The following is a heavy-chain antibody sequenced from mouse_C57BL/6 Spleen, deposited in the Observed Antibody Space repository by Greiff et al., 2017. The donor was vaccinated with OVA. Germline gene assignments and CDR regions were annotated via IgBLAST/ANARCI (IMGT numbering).Heavy chain of an antibody. V-gene: IGHV1-69*01. CDR1: GYTFTSYW. J-gene: IGHJ3*01. D-gene: IGHD1-1*01. CDR2: IDPSDSYT. CDR3: ARIDGISPPWFAY. Sequence: VQLQQPGAELVMPGASVKLSCKASGYTFTSYWMHWVKQRPGQGLEWIGEIDPSDSYTNYNQKFKGKSTLTVDKSSSTAYMQLSSLTSEDSAVYYCARIDGISPPWFAYWGQGTLVTVSA.